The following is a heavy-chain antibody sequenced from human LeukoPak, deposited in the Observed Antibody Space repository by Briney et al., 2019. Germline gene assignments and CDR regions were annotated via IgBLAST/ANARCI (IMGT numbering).Heavy chain of an antibody. V-gene: IGHV1-2*02. CDR3: AREYYYDSSAQRIDP. CDR2: INPHSGGT. D-gene: IGHD3-22*01. CDR1: GYTFTGYY. J-gene: IGHJ5*02. Sequence: ASVKVSCKASGYTFTGYYMHWVRQAPGQGLEWMGWINPHSGGTNYAQKFQGRVTMTRDTSISTAYMELSRLRSDDTAVYYCAREYYYDSSAQRIDPWGQGTLVTVSS.